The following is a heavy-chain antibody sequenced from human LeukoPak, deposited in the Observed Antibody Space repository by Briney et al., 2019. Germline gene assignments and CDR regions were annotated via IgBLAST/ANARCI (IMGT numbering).Heavy chain of an antibody. J-gene: IGHJ4*02. Sequence: GGPLRHLRSASGFPLSSLLMSEVRPAPGKGLEGVSLISGSGDSAYFAHSVKGRFTISRDNSRNTLYLQMSSLRAEDTALYYCATTLRSFDSPFDYWGQGTLVTVSS. CDR3: ATTLRSFDSPFDY. V-gene: IGHV3-23*01. D-gene: IGHD3-9*01. CDR2: ISGSGDSA. CDR1: GFPLSSLL.